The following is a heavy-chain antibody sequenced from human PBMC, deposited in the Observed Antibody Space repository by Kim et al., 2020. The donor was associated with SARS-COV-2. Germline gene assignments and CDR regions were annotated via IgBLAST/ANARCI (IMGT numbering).Heavy chain of an antibody. V-gene: IGHV3-23*01. CDR1: GFTFSTFA. Sequence: GGSLRLSCAASGFTFSTFAMSWVRQDPGKELEWVSAISGGGGATYYAASVKGRFAISRDNSKNTLYLQMNNLKAEDTALYYCVKGCAGHYHGLDFWG. J-gene: IGHJ6*02. CDR2: ISGGGGAT. CDR3: VKGCAGHYHGLDF.